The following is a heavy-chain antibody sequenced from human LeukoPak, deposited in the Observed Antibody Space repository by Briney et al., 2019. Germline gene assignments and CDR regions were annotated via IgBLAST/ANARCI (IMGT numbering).Heavy chain of an antibody. CDR1: GFTVSSNY. CDR3: AREAAAGNWFDP. Sequence: PGGSLRLSCAASGFTVSSNYMSWVRQAPGKGLEWVSGINWNGGSTGYADSVKGRFTISRDNAKNSLYLQMDSLRAEDTALYYCAREAAAGNWFDPWGQGTLVTVSS. J-gene: IGHJ5*02. V-gene: IGHV3-20*04. D-gene: IGHD6-25*01. CDR2: INWNGGST.